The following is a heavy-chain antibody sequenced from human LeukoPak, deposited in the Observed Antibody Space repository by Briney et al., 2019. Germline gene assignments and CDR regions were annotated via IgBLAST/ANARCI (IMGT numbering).Heavy chain of an antibody. CDR2: IIPVFGTT. J-gene: IGHJ3*02. CDR3: ARVLPRGLGELSLYEPQNAFDI. V-gene: IGHV1-69*13. Sequence: ASVKVSCKASGGTFSSYDISWVRQAPGQGLEWMGGIIPVFGTTDYAQKFQGRLTITADASTSTVYMELSSLRSEDTAVYYCARVLPRGLGELSLYEPQNAFDIWGQGTMVTVSS. D-gene: IGHD3-16*02. CDR1: GGTFSSYD.